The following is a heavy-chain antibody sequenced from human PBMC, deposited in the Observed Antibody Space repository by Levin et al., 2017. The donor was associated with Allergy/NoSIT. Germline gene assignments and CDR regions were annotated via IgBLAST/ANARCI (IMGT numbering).Heavy chain of an antibody. J-gene: IGHJ2*01. CDR3: AGRLYSSSWYYVLENWYFDL. CDR2: IYYSGST. Sequence: SETLSLTCTVSGGSISSSSYYWGWIRQPPGKGLEWIGSIYYSGSTYYNPSLKSRVTISVDTSKNQFSLKLSSVTAADTAVYYCAGRLYSSSWYYVLENWYFDLWGRGTLVTVSS. CDR1: GGSISSSSYY. D-gene: IGHD6-13*01. V-gene: IGHV4-39*07.